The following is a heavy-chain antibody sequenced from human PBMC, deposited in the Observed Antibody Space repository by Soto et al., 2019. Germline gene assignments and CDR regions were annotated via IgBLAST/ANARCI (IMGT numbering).Heavy chain of an antibody. J-gene: IGHJ4*02. CDR2: IIPILGIA. Sequence: GASVKVSCKASRGTFSSYTISWVRQAPGQGLEWMGRIIPILGIANYAQKFQGRVTITADKSTSTAYMELSSVRSEDTAVYYCARNAPADPFDYWGQGTLVTVSS. CDR1: RGTFSSYT. D-gene: IGHD2-2*01. CDR3: ARNAPADPFDY. V-gene: IGHV1-69*02.